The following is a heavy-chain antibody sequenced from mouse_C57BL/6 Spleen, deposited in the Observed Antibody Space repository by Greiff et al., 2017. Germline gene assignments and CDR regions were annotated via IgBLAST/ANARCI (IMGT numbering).Heavy chain of an antibody. CDR3: ARGEDYYAMDY. Sequence: QVQLQQPGAELVRPGTSVKLSCKASGYTFTSYWMHWVKQRPGQGLEWIGVIDPSDSSTNYNQKFKGKATLTVDTSSSTAYMQLSSLTSEDSAVYYCARGEDYYAMDYWGQGTSVTVSS. V-gene: IGHV1-59*01. J-gene: IGHJ4*01. CDR2: IDPSDSST. CDR1: GYTFTSYW.